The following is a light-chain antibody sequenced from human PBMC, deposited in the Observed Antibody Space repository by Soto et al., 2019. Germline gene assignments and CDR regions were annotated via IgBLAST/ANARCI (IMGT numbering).Light chain of an antibody. J-gene: IGLJ1*01. Sequence: LTQPASVAGAPGQSITISCTGTSIDVGGYNYVSWYQQHQGNAPKRMIYDVSNRPSGVSNRFSGSKSGNTASLTISGLQAEDEADYYCSSYTSSSALVFGTGTKVTVL. V-gene: IGLV2-14*01. CDR2: DVS. CDR1: SIDVGGYNY. CDR3: SSYTSSSALV.